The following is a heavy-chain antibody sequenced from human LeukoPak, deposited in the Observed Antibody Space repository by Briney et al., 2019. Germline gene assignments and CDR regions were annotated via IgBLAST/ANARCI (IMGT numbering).Heavy chain of an antibody. CDR1: GGTFSSYA. CDR2: IIPILGIA. D-gene: IGHD1-26*01. V-gene: IGHV1-69*04. J-gene: IGHJ3*02. CDR3: APERVGVGARHPGTFDI. Sequence: ASVKVSCKASGGTFSSYAISWVRQAPGQGLEWMGRIIPILGIANYAQKFQGRVTITADKSTSTAYMELSSLRSEDTAVYYCAPERVGVGARHPGTFDIWGQGTMVTVSS.